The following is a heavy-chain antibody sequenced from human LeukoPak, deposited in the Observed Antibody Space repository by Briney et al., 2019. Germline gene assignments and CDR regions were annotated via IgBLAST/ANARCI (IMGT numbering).Heavy chain of an antibody. D-gene: IGHD1-26*01. CDR2: VGGDDTT. Sequence: GGSLRLSCAASGFIFSDYAMNWVRQAPGKGLEWVSVVGGDDTTFYTDSVKGRFTISRDNSKNTLYLQMNSLRAEDTAVYYCARGRELRWGMDVWGQGTTVTVSS. CDR3: ARGRELRWGMDV. V-gene: IGHV3-23*01. J-gene: IGHJ6*02. CDR1: GFIFSDYA.